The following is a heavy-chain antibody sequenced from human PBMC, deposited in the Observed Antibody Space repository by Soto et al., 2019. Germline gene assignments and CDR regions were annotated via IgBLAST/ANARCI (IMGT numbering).Heavy chain of an antibody. D-gene: IGHD3-3*01. J-gene: IGHJ3*02. CDR1: GGSVSSGSYY. V-gene: IGHV4-61*01. Sequence: SETLSLTCTVSGGSVSSGSYYWSWIRQPPGKGLEWIGYIYYSGSTYYNPSLKSRVTISVDRSKNQFSLKLSSVTAADTAVYYCARASDPYYDFWSGYSPQLDAFDIWGQGTMVTVSS. CDR2: IYYSGST. CDR3: ARASDPYYDFWSGYSPQLDAFDI.